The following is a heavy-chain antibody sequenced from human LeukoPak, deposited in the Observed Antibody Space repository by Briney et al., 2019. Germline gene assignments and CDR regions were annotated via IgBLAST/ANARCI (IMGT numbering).Heavy chain of an antibody. CDR3: ARGVDTAVIPYYYYYMDV. CDR2: INPNSGGT. Sequence: GASVKVSCNTFGYTFTGYYMHWVRQAPGQGLEWMGWINPNSGGTNYAQKFQGRVTLTRDTSISTAYMELSSLRSDDTAVYYCARGVDTAVIPYYYYYMDVWGIGTTVTVSS. D-gene: IGHD5-18*01. J-gene: IGHJ6*03. V-gene: IGHV1-2*02. CDR1: GYTFTGYY.